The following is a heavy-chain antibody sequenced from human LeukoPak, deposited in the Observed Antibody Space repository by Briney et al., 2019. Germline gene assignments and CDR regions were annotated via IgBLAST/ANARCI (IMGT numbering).Heavy chain of an antibody. J-gene: IGHJ4*02. D-gene: IGHD2-15*01. V-gene: IGHV4-34*01. CDR1: GGSFSGYY. CDR3: PRGEVVAALDY. Sequence: SETLSLTCAVYGGSFSGYYWSWIRQPPGKGLEWIGEINHSGSTNYNPSLKSRVTISVDTSKNQFSLKLSSVTAADTAVYYCPRGEVVAALDYWGQGTLVTVSP. CDR2: INHSGST.